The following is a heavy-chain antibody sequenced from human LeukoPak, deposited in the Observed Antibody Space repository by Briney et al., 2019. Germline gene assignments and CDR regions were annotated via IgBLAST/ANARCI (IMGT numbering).Heavy chain of an antibody. CDR2: INANNGDT. J-gene: IGHJ4*02. Sequence: ASVKVSCKASGYTFTTYGISWVRQAPGQGLEWMGWINANNGDTHYAQKLQGRITMTTDTSTSTVYMELRSLRSDDTAVYYCTRDFVLLTSYDVFKNWGQGTLVTVSS. CDR1: GYTFTTYG. CDR3: TRDFVLLTSYDVFKN. D-gene: IGHD3-16*01. V-gene: IGHV1-18*01.